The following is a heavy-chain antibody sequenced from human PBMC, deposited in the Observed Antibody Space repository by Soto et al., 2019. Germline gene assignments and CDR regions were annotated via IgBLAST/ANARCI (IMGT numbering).Heavy chain of an antibody. CDR2: ISGSGTTI. CDR3: ARVGCSGGSCPLDY. Sequence: QVQLVESGGGLVKPGGSLRLSCAASAFIISDYYMSWILQAPGKGLEWVLYISGSGTTIYSADSVKGRFTISRDNAKNSLYMQMSSLRAEDTAVYYCARVGCSGGSCPLDYWGQGTLVTVSS. J-gene: IGHJ4*02. V-gene: IGHV3-11*01. CDR1: AFIISDYY. D-gene: IGHD2-15*01.